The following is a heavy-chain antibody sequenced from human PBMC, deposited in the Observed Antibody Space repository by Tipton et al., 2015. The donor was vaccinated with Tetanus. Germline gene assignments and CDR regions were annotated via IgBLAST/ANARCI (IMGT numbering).Heavy chain of an antibody. CDR2: IYYNGNT. J-gene: IGHJ5*02. Sequence: TLSLTCSVSGGSLFSGSFYWAWLRQPPGKGLEWIGQIYYNGNTYYLSSLKSRVTISADTSNNQFSLSLRSVTAADTAVYYCARDQGGGRVARLNWFGPWGQGTLVTVSS. D-gene: IGHD3-16*01. CDR3: ARDQGGGRVARLNWFGP. V-gene: IGHV4-39*07. CDR1: GGSLFSGSFY.